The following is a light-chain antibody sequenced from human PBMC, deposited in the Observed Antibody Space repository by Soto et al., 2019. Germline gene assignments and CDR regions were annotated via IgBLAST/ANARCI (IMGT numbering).Light chain of an antibody. CDR3: QQYGSSAWT. CDR1: QSVNNNY. V-gene: IGKV3-20*01. J-gene: IGKJ1*01. CDR2: AAS. Sequence: IVLTQSPGTLSLSPGEGATLSCRASQSVNNNYLAWYQQKPGQAPRLLIYAASSRATGIPDRFSGGGSWTDFTLTSRRLEPEDVAVYYCQQYGSSAWTFGQGTKVEIK.